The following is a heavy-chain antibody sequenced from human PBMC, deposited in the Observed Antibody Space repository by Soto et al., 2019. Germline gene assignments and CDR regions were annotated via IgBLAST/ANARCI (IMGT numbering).Heavy chain of an antibody. Sequence: PGGSLRLSCAASVFTFISYSMNWVRQAPGKGLEWVSSIRSDSSYIYYADSVKGRFTVSRDNAKNSLYLQMNSLRAEDTAVYYCGRKGYGDYGGMDVWGQGTTVTVSS. J-gene: IGHJ6*02. CDR2: IRSDSSYI. CDR1: VFTFISYS. CDR3: GRKGYGDYGGMDV. V-gene: IGHV3-21*01. D-gene: IGHD4-17*01.